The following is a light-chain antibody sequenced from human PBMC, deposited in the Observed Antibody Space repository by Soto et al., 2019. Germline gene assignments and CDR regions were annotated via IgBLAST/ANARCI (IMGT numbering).Light chain of an antibody. CDR3: CSYAGRGTFSYV. V-gene: IGLV2-23*02. Sequence: QAVVTQPASVSGSPGQSITISCTGTSSDVGSYSLVSWYQQHPGKAPKVMIYEVFKRPSGVSDRFSGSKSGNTASLTISGLQDEDEADYYCCSYAGRGTFSYVFGTGTKLTVL. CDR2: EVF. J-gene: IGLJ1*01. CDR1: SSDVGSYSL.